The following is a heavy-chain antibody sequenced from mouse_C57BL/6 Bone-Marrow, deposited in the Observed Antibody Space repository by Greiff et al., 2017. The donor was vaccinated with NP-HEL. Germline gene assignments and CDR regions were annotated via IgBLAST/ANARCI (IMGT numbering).Heavy chain of an antibody. D-gene: IGHD4-1*01. CDR2: INPSDSDT. Sequence: QVQLQQPGAELVRPGSSVKLSCKASGYTFTSYWMHWVKQRPIQGLEWIGNINPSDSDTHYNQKFKDKATLTVDKSSSTAYMQLSRLTSGDSAVYYCARLGSWFDYWGQGTLVTVSA. V-gene: IGHV1-52*01. CDR1: GYTFTSYW. J-gene: IGHJ3*01. CDR3: ARLGSWFDY.